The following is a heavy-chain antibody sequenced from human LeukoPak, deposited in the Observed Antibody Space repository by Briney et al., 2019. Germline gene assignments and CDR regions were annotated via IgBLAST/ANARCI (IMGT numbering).Heavy chain of an antibody. J-gene: IGHJ4*02. D-gene: IGHD1-14*01. CDR3: ARVREGDHLHQFYLDS. Sequence: SETLSLTCNVSGASIKTYYWTWIRHPPGKGLEYIGYIYSRGSTNYNPSLKSRVTLSVDTSKNQFSLRLRSLTAADTAVYYCARVREGDHLHQFYLDSWGQGTLVTVSS. CDR2: IYSRGST. V-gene: IGHV4-59*01. CDR1: GASIKTYY.